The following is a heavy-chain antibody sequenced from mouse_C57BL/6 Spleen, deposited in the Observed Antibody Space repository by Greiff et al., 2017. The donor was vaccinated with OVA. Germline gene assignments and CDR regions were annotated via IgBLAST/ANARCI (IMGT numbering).Heavy chain of an antibody. CDR1: GYTFTSYW. CDR2: LDPNSGGT. V-gene: IGHV1-72*01. J-gene: IGHJ4*01. D-gene: IGHD2-4*01. Sequence: VQLQQPGAELVKPGASVKLSCKASGYTFTSYWMHWVKQRPGRGLEGIGRLDPNSGGTKNNEKFKSKATLTVDKPASTAYRQLSSLTSEDSAVYFCARFEDYGYAMDYWGQGTSGTVSS. CDR3: ARFEDYGYAMDY.